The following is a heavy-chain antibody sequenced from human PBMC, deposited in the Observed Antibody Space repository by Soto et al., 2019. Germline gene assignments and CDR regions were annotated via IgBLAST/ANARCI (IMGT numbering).Heavy chain of an antibody. CDR1: GGSISDDTYH. CDR2: IYYSGTS. D-gene: IGHD3-10*01. CDR3: ARSAYYGLANLYYFDY. J-gene: IGHJ4*02. Sequence: PSETLSLTCTVAGGSISDDTYHWGWIRQPPGKGLEWIGSIYYSGTSSYNPSLESRVTMSVDTSKKQLSLRLRSVTATDTAVYYCARSAYYGLANLYYFDYWGQGTLVTVSS. V-gene: IGHV4-39*01.